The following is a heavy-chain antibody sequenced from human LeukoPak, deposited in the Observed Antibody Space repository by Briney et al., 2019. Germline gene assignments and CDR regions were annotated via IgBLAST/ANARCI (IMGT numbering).Heavy chain of an antibody. J-gene: IGHJ5*02. D-gene: IGHD3-3*01. Sequence: PGGSLRLSCAASGFTFSSYWMSWVRQAPGKGLEWVANTKQDGSEKYYVDSVKGRFTISRDNAKNSLYLQMNSLRAEDTAMYYCARSGLTIFGVDWFDPWGQGTLVTVSS. V-gene: IGHV3-7*01. CDR3: ARSGLTIFGVDWFDP. CDR1: GFTFSSYW. CDR2: TKQDGSEK.